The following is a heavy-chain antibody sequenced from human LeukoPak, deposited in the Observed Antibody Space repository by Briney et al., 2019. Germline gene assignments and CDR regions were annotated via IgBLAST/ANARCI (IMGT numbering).Heavy chain of an antibody. CDR1: GGSINGYY. CDR3: ARDRVGSSSWYGFDY. V-gene: IGHV4-4*07. CDR2: IYTSGST. J-gene: IGHJ4*02. Sequence: SETLSLTCTVSGGSINGYYWTWIRQPAGKGLEWIGRIYTSGSTNYNPSLKSRVTMSVDTSKNQFSLKLSSVTAADTAVYYCARDRVGSSSWYGFDYWGQGTQVTVSS. D-gene: IGHD6-13*01.